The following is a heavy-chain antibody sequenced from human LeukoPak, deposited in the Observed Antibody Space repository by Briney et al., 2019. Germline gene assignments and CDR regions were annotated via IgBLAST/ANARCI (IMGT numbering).Heavy chain of an antibody. D-gene: IGHD3-10*01. CDR2: INSDGSST. V-gene: IGHV3-74*01. Sequence: GGSLRLSCAASGFTFSSYWMHWVRQAPGKGLVWVSRINSDGSSTSYADSVKGRFTISRDNAKNTLYLQMNSLRAEDTAVYYCARAPTPYGSGPVLDYWGQGTLVTASS. CDR1: GFTFSSYW. J-gene: IGHJ4*02. CDR3: ARAPTPYGSGPVLDY.